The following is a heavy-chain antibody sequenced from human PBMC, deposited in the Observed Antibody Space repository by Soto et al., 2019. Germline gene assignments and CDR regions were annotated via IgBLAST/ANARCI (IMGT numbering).Heavy chain of an antibody. Sequence: ETLSLTCTVSGGSISSYYWSWIRQPPGKGLEWIGYIYYSGSTNYNPSLKSRVTISVDTSKNQFSLKLSSVTAADTAVYYCARQAGFDAFDIWGQGTMVTVSS. CDR3: ARQAGFDAFDI. J-gene: IGHJ3*02. CDR2: IYYSGST. V-gene: IGHV4-59*08. CDR1: GGSISSYY.